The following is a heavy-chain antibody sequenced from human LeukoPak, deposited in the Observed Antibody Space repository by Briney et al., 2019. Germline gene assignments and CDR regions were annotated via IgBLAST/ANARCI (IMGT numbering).Heavy chain of an antibody. CDR3: AKDLQYSGYGTYYFDY. CDR2: ISGSGGST. J-gene: IGHJ4*02. V-gene: IGHV3-23*01. D-gene: IGHD5-12*01. Sequence: GGSLRLSCAASGFTFSSYAMSWVRQAPGKGLEWVSAISGSGGSTYYADSVKGRFTISRDNSKNTLYLRMNSLRAEDTAVYYCAKDLQYSGYGTYYFDYWGQGTLVTVSS. CDR1: GFTFSSYA.